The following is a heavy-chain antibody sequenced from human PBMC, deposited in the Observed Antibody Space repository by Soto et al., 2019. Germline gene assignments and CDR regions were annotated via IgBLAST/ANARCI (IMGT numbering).Heavy chain of an antibody. CDR2: SRNKANSYST. CDR1: GFTFSDHY. CDR3: ARGSHSFDR. J-gene: IGHJ2*01. Sequence: EVQLVESGGGLVQPGGSLRLSCAASGFTFSDHYMDWVRQAPGKGLEWVGRSRNKANSYSTVYAASVQGRFTVSRGESENSLYLQMNSLRPADTAVYYCARGSHSFDRWGRGTLVTVSS. V-gene: IGHV3-72*01.